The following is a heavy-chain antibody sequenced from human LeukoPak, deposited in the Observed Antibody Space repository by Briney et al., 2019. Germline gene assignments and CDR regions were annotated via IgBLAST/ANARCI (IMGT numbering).Heavy chain of an antibody. CDR1: GGSISSYY. CDR3: AKDLPFFDWLLNPPSGAFDI. J-gene: IGHJ3*02. D-gene: IGHD3-9*01. Sequence: PSETLPLTCTVSGGSISSYYWSWIRQPPGKGLEWIGYIYYSGSTNYNPSLKSRVTISVDTSKNQFSLKLSSVTAADTAVYYCAKDLPFFDWLLNPPSGAFDIWGQGTMVTVSS. V-gene: IGHV4-59*01. CDR2: IYYSGST.